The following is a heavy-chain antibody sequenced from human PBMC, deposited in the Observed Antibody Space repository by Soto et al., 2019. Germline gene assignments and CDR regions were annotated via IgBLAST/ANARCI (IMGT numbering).Heavy chain of an antibody. D-gene: IGHD5-18*01. J-gene: IGHJ2*01. CDR3: ASPGDTEVLGGYWYFNL. V-gene: IGHV3-23*01. CDR1: GFTFNNYA. CDR2: ISGSAGST. Sequence: EVQLLESGGGLVQPGGSLRLSCAASGFTFNNYAMTWVRQAPGKGLEFVSGISGSAGSTYYADSVKGRFTISRDKSKNTVYLQMNSLGAGDTAVYSCASPGDTEVLGGYWYFNLWGRGTLVTVSS.